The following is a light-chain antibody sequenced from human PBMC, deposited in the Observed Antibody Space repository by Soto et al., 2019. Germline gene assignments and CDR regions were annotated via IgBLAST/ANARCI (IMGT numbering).Light chain of an antibody. J-gene: IGLJ1*01. CDR2: QVT. Sequence: QSALTQPRSVSGSPGQSVTISCTGTSSDVGGYNYVSWYQHHPGKAPKLMIYQVTNRPSGVSDRFSGSKSGVTASLTISGLRADDEADYYCTSYSSTDTFYVFGSGTKLTVL. V-gene: IGLV2-11*01. CDR3: TSYSSTDTFYV. CDR1: SSDVGGYNY.